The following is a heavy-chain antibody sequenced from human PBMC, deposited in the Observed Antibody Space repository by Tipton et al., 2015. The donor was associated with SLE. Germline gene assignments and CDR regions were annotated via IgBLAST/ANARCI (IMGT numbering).Heavy chain of an antibody. CDR2: ISYSGST. CDR3: ARQDRNFVLDAFEI. CDR1: GGSINSYY. V-gene: IGHV4-59*08. D-gene: IGHD3-9*01. Sequence: TLSLTCTVSGGSINSYYWSWIRQPPGKGLEWIGYISYSGSTNYNPSPKSRVTISVDTSKNQFSLKLSSLTAADTAVYYCARQDRNFVLDAFEISGQGTMVTVSP. J-gene: IGHJ3*02.